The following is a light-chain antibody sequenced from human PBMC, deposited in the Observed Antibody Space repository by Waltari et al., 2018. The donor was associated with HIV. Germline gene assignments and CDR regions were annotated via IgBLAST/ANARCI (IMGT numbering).Light chain of an antibody. J-gene: IGLJ1*01. CDR3: NSRDSSGYSYV. V-gene: IGLV3-19*01. CDR1: SLRSYY. Sequence: SSELTQDPAVSVALGQTVTITCQGDSLRSYYARWYQQKPGRAPLLVISGKNNRPSGIPDRFSGSSSGNTASLTITGTQADDEADYYCNSRDSSGYSYVFGSGTKVTIL. CDR2: GKN.